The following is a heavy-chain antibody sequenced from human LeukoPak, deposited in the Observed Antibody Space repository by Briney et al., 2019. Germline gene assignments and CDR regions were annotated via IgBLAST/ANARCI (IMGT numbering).Heavy chain of an antibody. CDR1: GYTFTSYD. CDR3: ARRRPYSSGWYNWFDP. V-gene: IGHV1-8*01. Sequence: AASVKVSCKASGYTFTSYDTNWVRQATGQGLEWMGWMNPNSGNTGYAQKFQGRVTMTRNTSISTAYMELSSLRSEDTAVYYCARRRPYSSGWYNWFDPWGQGTLVTVSS. D-gene: IGHD6-19*01. J-gene: IGHJ5*02. CDR2: MNPNSGNT.